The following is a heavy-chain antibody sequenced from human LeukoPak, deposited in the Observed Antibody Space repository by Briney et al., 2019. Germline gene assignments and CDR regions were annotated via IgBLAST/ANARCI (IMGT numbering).Heavy chain of an antibody. V-gene: IGHV3-11*04. Sequence: GSLRLSCAASGFTFSDYYMSWIRQAPGKGLEWVSYISSSGSTIYYADSVKGRFTISRDNAKNSLYLQMNSLRAEDTAVYYCARSPYIVVVTAILDYWGQGTLVTVSS. CDR3: ARSPYIVVVTAILDY. D-gene: IGHD2-21*02. J-gene: IGHJ4*02. CDR1: GFTFSDYY. CDR2: ISSSGSTI.